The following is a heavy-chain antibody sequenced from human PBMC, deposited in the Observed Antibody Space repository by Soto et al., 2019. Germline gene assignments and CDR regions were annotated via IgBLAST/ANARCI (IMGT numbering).Heavy chain of an antibody. CDR3: ARDYYGSGSYYYYYYYGMDV. CDR2: IYYSGST. D-gene: IGHD3-10*01. CDR1: GGSISSGGYY. J-gene: IGHJ6*02. Sequence: SETLSLTCTVSGGSISSGGYYWSWIRQHPGKGLEWIGYIYYSGSTHYNPSLKSRVTISVDTSKSQFSLKLSSVTAADTAVYYCARDYYGSGSYYYYYYYGMDVWGQGTTVTVSS. V-gene: IGHV4-31*03.